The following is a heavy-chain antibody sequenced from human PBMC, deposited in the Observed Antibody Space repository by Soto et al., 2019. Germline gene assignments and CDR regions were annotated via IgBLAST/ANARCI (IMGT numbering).Heavy chain of an antibody. D-gene: IGHD1-7*01. V-gene: IGHV1-69*01. CDR3: AREYNWNSIYDGMDV. J-gene: IGHJ6*02. CDR1: GGTFSSYA. Sequence: QVQLVQSGAEVKKPGSSVKVSCKASGGTFSSYAISWVRQAPGQGLEWMGGIIPIFGTPNYAQKFQGRVTIREGESTSTVYMELSSLRSEDTAVFYCAREYNWNSIYDGMDVWGQGTTVTVSS. CDR2: IIPIFGTP.